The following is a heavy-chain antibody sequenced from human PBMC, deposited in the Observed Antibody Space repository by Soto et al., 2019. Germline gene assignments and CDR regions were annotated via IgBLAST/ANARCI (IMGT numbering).Heavy chain of an antibody. CDR3: AQQGVSCSGGSCYSVFDY. CDR2: IYWNDDK. J-gene: IGHJ4*02. V-gene: IGHV2-5*01. Sequence: QITLKESGPPLVKPTQTLTLTCTFSGFSLSTSGVGVGWIRQPPGKALEWLALIYWNDDKRYSPSLKSRLTITKDTSKNQVVLTMTNMDPVDTATYYCAQQGVSCSGGSCYSVFDYWGQGTLVTVSS. CDR1: GFSLSTSGVG. D-gene: IGHD2-15*01.